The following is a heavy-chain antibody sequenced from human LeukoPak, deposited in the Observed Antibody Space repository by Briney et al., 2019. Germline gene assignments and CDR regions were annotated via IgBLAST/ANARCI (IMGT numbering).Heavy chain of an antibody. CDR2: IYYSGST. J-gene: IGHJ5*02. V-gene: IGHV4-39*01. CDR1: GGSIISSSYD. CDR3: ARRTLVVPAAQPYNWSDP. Sequence: SETLSLTCTVSGGSIISSSYDWGWIRQPPGKGLEWIGSIYYSGSTYYNPSLKSRVTTSVDTSKNQFSLKLSSVTAADTAVYYCARRTLVVPAAQPYNWSDPWGQGTLVTVSS. D-gene: IGHD2-2*01.